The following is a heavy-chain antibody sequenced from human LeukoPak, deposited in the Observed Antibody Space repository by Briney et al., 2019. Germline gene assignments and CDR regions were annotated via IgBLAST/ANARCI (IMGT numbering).Heavy chain of an antibody. CDR1: VYTFTVTGYY. CDR3: ARVLHGVIGSPYYGMHV. V-gene: IGHV1-2*01. D-gene: IGHD3-10*01. Sequence: ASVNVSCKGSVYTFTVTGYYMHWVRHAPGEGVEWVGCMSPNRDATNYAQQVQGRDTITRDTAISTAYRDLSRLSAHGGVVYYSARVLHGVIGSPYYGMHVWGQGTTVTVSS. CDR2: MSPNRDAT. J-gene: IGHJ6*02.